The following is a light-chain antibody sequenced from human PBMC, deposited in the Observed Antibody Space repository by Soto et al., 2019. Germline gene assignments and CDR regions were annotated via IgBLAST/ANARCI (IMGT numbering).Light chain of an antibody. V-gene: IGLV2-14*03. J-gene: IGLJ1*01. CDR1: NSVVGAYDY. CDR2: EVS. Sequence: QSVLTQPASVSGSPGQSIALSLPGTNSVVGAYDYVSWYQQHPDKAPKLIIYEVSNRPSGVSHRFSASKYVNTATLTISGLQAEDEADYYCSSYTSSSTRVFGTGTKVTVL. CDR3: SSYTSSSTRV.